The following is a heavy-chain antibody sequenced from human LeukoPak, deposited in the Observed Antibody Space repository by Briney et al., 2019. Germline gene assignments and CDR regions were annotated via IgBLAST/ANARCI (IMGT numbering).Heavy chain of an antibody. CDR1: GFTLSSYG. Sequence: GGSLRLSCAASGFTLSSYGMHWVRPAPGKGVGWVAVILNDGCNKYYADSVKVRFTFTRDSSKNTLYLQMNSLRAEDTAVYYCSKVGRAYGDYHYFDYWGQGTLVTVSS. CDR3: SKVGRAYGDYHYFDY. J-gene: IGHJ4*02. CDR2: ILNDGCNK. V-gene: IGHV3-30*18. D-gene: IGHD4-17*01.